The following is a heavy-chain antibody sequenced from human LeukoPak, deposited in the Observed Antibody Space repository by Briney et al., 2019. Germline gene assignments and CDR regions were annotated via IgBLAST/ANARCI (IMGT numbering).Heavy chain of an antibody. CDR2: ISGSGANT. CDR1: GVTFSNYA. V-gene: IGHV3-23*01. CDR3: AKDMGRGGGAVVDY. Sequence: GGSLRLSCAVSGVTFSNYAMSWVRQAPGKGLEWVSVISGSGANTYYANSVRGRFTISRDNSRNTLYLQVSSLGADDTAIYYCAKDMGRGGGAVVDYWGQGTLVTVSS. J-gene: IGHJ4*02. D-gene: IGHD2-21*01.